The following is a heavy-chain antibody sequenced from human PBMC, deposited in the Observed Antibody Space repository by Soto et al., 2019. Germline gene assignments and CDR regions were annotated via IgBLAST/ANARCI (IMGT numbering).Heavy chain of an antibody. V-gene: IGHV4-61*01. Sequence: SETLSLTGTVSGGTVSSGSCYWSWIRQPPGKGLEWIGYIYYSGSTNYNPSLNSRPTISVDTSKNQFSLKLSSVTAADTAVYYCERDCYGDNSRGDEYFQHWGRGTLITVSS. CDR3: ERDCYGDNSRGDEYFQH. D-gene: IGHD4-17*01. CDR2: IYYSGST. J-gene: IGHJ1*01. CDR1: GGTVSSGSCY.